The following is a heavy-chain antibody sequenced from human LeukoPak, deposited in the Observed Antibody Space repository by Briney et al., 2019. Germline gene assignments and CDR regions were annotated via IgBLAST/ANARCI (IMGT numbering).Heavy chain of an antibody. V-gene: IGHV3-64*01. D-gene: IGHD6-19*01. Sequence: GGSLRLSCAASGFTLSSYSMHWVRQAPGKGLEFASAISRNGRNTYYGNSVKGRFTISRDISKNTLHLQMGSLRPEDMAVYYCARVDSGSACASWGQGILVTVSS. J-gene: IGHJ1*01. CDR3: ARVDSGSACAS. CDR1: GFTLSSYS. CDR2: ISRNGRNT.